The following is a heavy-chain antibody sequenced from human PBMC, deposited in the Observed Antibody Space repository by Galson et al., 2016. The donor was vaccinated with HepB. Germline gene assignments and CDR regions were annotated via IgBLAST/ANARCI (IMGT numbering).Heavy chain of an antibody. CDR1: GFSFPTYS. J-gene: IGHJ3*02. CDR3: TRSYGQRLANDAFDI. CDR2: ISDSSSHI. V-gene: IGHV3-48*02. D-gene: IGHD6-19*01. Sequence: LRLSCAASGFSFPTYSMNWVRQAPGKGLEWVSYISDSSSHIYYAGSVKGRFTISRDSAKNSLYLQMNSLRDEDTAVYYCTRSYGQRLANDAFDIWGQGTLVSVSS.